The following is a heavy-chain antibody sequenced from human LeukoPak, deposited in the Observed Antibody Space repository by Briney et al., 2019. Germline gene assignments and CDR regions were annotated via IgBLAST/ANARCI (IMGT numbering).Heavy chain of an antibody. CDR2: IRQDGSEE. CDR3: AKRESLASGSYDY. Sequence: GGSLRLSCAASGFTFSSYWMTWVRQAPGKGLEWVANIRQDGSEEYYVDSVKGRFTISRDNSKNTLYLQMNSLRGEDTAVYHCAKRESLASGSYDYWGQGTLVTVSS. J-gene: IGHJ4*02. D-gene: IGHD3-10*01. CDR1: GFTFSSYW. V-gene: IGHV3-7*03.